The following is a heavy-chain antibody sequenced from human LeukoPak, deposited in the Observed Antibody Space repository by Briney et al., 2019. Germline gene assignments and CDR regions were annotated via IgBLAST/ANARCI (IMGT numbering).Heavy chain of an antibody. CDR1: GYTFTGYY. CDR2: INPNSGGT. V-gene: IGHV1-2*02. CDR3: AREYGAARVYYYYYMDV. D-gene: IGHD6-6*01. Sequence: ASVKVSCKASGYTFTGYYMHWVRQAPGQGLEWMGWINPNSGGTNYAQKFQGRVTMTRDTSISTAYMELSRLRSDVTAVYYCAREYGAARVYYYYYMDVWGKGTTVTVSS. J-gene: IGHJ6*03.